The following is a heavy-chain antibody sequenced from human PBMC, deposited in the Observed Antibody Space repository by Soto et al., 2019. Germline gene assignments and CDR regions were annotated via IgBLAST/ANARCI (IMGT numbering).Heavy chain of an antibody. Sequence: QLQLQESGPGLVKPSETLSLTCTVSGGSISSSSYYWGWIRQPPGKGLEWIGTIYYRGTTYYNPSLMIRVTISVDTSKNQFSLKLSSVTAADTAVYYCARNQPRGLQSPPGVDVWGQGTAVTVSS. J-gene: IGHJ6*02. V-gene: IGHV4-39*01. D-gene: IGHD5-12*01. CDR3: ARNQPRGLQSPPGVDV. CDR1: GGSISSSSYY. CDR2: IYYRGTT.